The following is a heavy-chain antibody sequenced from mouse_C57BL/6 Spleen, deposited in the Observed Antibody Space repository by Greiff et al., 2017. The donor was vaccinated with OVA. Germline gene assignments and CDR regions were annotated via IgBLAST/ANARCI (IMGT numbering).Heavy chain of an antibody. CDR3: TRGGSTVGVFDWYFDV. Sequence: QVQLQQSGAELVRPGASVTLSCKASGYTFTDYEMHWVKQTPVHGLEWIGAIDPETGGPDYNQKFKGKAILTAAKSSSTASRELRSLTSEDAAVYYGTRGGSTVGVFDWYFDVWGTGTTVTVSS. CDR2: IDPETGGP. J-gene: IGHJ1*03. CDR1: GYTFTDYE. V-gene: IGHV1-15*01. D-gene: IGHD1-1*01.